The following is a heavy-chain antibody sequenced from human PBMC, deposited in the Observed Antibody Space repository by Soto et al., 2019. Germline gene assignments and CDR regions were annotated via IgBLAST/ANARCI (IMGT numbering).Heavy chain of an antibody. CDR1: GFTFSSYA. D-gene: IGHD6-6*01. CDR3: ASSEYSSSPYGMDF. Sequence: GGSLRLSCAASGFTFSSYAMSWVRQAPGKGLEWVSAISGSGGSTYYADSVKGRFTISRDNSKNTLYLQMNSLRDEDTAVYYCASSEYSSSPYGMDFWGQGTTVPVAS. V-gene: IGHV3-23*01. CDR2: ISGSGGST. J-gene: IGHJ6*02.